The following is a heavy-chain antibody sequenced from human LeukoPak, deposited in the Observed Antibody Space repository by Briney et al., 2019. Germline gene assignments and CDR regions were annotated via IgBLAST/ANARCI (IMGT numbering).Heavy chain of an antibody. Sequence: SETLSLTCTVSGGSISSYYWSWIRQPPGKGLEWIGYIYYSGSTNYNPSLKSRVTISVDTSKNQFSLKLSSVTAADTAVYYCARDRYYDSSGYYVPAFDIWGQGTMVTVSS. V-gene: IGHV4-59*01. CDR3: ARDRYYDSSGYYVPAFDI. CDR2: IYYSGST. D-gene: IGHD3-22*01. J-gene: IGHJ3*02. CDR1: GGSISSYY.